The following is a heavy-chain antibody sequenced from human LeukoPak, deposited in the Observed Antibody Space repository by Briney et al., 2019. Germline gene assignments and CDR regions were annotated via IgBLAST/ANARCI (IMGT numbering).Heavy chain of an antibody. CDR1: GYTFTGYY. V-gene: IGHV1-2*02. CDR3: ARGTNAYCGGDCYPRRDFFDY. D-gene: IGHD2-21*02. CDR2: INPNSGGT. J-gene: IGHJ4*02. Sequence: ASVKVSCKASGYTFTGYYMHWVRQAPGQGLEWMGWINPNSGGTNYAQKFQGRVTMTRDTSISTAYMELSRLRSDDTAVYYCARGTNAYCGGDCYPRRDFFDYWGQGTLVTVSS.